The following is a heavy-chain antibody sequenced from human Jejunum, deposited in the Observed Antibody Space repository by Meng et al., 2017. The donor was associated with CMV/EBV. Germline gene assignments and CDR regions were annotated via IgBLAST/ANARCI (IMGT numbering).Heavy chain of an antibody. CDR3: ARASGSYYWFDP. V-gene: IGHV4-4*07. CDR2: IYTSRST. Sequence: HVVLQESSRALVETSEALSPTSFSVSGASSSYYWSWIRQPAGTGLEWIGRIYTSRSTNNNHTLTSRLTMSVYLAKNKIHLKLSSVTAADTDASYYARASGSYYWFDPWGQGTLVTVSS. CDR1: GASSSYY. D-gene: IGHD1-26*01. J-gene: IGHJ5*02.